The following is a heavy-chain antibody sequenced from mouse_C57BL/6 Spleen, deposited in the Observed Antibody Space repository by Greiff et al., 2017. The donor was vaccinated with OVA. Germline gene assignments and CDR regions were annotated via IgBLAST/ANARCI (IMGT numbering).Heavy chain of an antibody. D-gene: IGHD4-1*01. J-gene: IGHJ2*01. V-gene: IGHV7-3*01. Sequence: EVQLVESGGGLVQPGGSLSLSCAASGFTFTDYYMSWVRQPPGKALEWLGFIRNKANGYTTEYSASVKGRFTISRDNSPSILYLQMNALRAEDSATYYCARYRRLGHYFDYWGQGTTLTVSS. CDR1: GFTFTDYY. CDR2: IRNKANGYTT. CDR3: ARYRRLGHYFDY.